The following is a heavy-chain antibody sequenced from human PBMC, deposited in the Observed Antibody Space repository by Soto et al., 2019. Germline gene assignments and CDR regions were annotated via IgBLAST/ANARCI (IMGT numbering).Heavy chain of an antibody. J-gene: IGHJ6*02. Sequence: PSETLSLTCAVSGGSISSGGYSWSWIRQPPGKGLEWIGYIYHSGSTYYNPSLKSRVTISVDRSKNQFSLKLSSVTAADTAVYYCARIRRWGSGSHSTYGMDVWGQGTTVTVSS. CDR3: ARIRRWGSGSHSTYGMDV. D-gene: IGHD3-10*01. V-gene: IGHV4-30-2*01. CDR2: IYHSGST. CDR1: GGSISSGGYS.